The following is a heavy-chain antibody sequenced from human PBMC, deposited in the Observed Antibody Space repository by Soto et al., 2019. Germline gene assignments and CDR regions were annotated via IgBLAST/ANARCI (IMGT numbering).Heavy chain of an antibody. Sequence: QVQLVQSGAEVKKPGASVKVSCKASGYTFTSYGISWVRQAPGQGLEWMGWISAYNGNTNYARKIQGRVTMTTDPHTSTAYMELRSLRADDTAVYYCARGLVEMATMEPRFDYWGQGTLVTVSS. V-gene: IGHV1-18*04. CDR3: ARGLVEMATMEPRFDY. D-gene: IGHD5-12*01. J-gene: IGHJ4*02. CDR1: GYTFTSYG. CDR2: ISAYNGNT.